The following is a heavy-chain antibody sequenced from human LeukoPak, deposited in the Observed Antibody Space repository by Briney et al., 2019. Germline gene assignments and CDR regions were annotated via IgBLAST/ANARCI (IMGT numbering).Heavy chain of an antibody. D-gene: IGHD5-18*01. CDR1: GFTFDDYA. Sequence: GRSLRLSCASSGFTFDDYAMHWVRQAPGKGLEWVSGISWNSGSIGYADSVKRRFTISRDNAKNSLYLQMNRLRAEDTALYYCAKNGLGDTAMVHDAFDIWGQGTMVTVSS. V-gene: IGHV3-9*01. J-gene: IGHJ3*02. CDR2: ISWNSGSI. CDR3: AKNGLGDTAMVHDAFDI.